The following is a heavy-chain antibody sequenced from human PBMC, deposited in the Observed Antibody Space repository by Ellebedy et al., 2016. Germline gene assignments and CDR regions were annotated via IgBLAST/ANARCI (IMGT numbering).Heavy chain of an antibody. V-gene: IGHV3-53*01. CDR1: GFNVSNTY. J-gene: IGHJ4*02. CDR2: IYSIGTT. Sequence: GESLKISCAASGFNVSNTYMSWVRQAPGKGPEWVSVIYSIGTTYYADSVKGRFTISRDNSKNTLFLQMDSLRAEDTAVYYCVRGGAGSGFDYWGQGALVTVSS. D-gene: IGHD3-10*01. CDR3: VRGGAGSGFDY.